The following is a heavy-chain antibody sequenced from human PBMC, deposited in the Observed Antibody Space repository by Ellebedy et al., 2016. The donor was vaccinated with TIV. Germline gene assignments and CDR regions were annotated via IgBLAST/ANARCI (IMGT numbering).Heavy chain of an antibody. D-gene: IGHD4-23*01. CDR1: GGSISSSNW. CDR3: ARHLGLGWHLDY. V-gene: IGHV4-4*02. Sequence: MPSETLSLTCAVSGGSISSSNWWSWVRQPPGKGLEWIGEIYHSGSTNYNPSLKSRVTISVDKSKNQFSLKLSSVTAADTAVNYCARHLGLGWHLDYWGQGTWSPPPQ. CDR2: IYHSGST. J-gene: IGHJ4*02.